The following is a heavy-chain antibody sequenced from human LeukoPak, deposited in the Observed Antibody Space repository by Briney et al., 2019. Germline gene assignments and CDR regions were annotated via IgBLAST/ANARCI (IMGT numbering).Heavy chain of an antibody. CDR2: IYYSGST. Sequence: SQTLSLTCSVSGGSIRSGDYYWSWIRQPPGKGLEWIGYIYYSGSTFYNPSLKSRVTISVDTSKNKFSLRLSSVTAADTAVYYCARSPGGEDFDYWGQGTLVTVSS. D-gene: IGHD3-10*01. CDR3: ARSPGGEDFDY. V-gene: IGHV4-30-4*01. J-gene: IGHJ4*02. CDR1: GGSIRSGDYY.